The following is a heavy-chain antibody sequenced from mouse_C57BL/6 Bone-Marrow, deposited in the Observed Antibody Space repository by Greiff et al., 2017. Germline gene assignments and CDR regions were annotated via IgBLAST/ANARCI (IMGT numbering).Heavy chain of an antibody. D-gene: IGHD1-1*01. V-gene: IGHV7-1*01. CDR1: GFTFSDFY. Sequence: EVQLVDSGGGLVQSGRSLRLSCATSGFTFSDFYMEWVRQAPGKGLEWIAASRNKANDYTTEYSASVKGRFIVSRDTSHSILYLQMNALRAEDTAIYYCARDVGTVVATDWYFDVWGTGTTVTVSS. J-gene: IGHJ1*03. CDR2: SRNKANDYTT. CDR3: ARDVGTVVATDWYFDV.